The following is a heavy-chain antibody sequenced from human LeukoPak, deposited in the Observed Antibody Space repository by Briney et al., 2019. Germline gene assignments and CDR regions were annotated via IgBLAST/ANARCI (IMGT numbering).Heavy chain of an antibody. J-gene: IGHJ4*02. CDR2: ISTYNGDT. Sequence: GASVKVSCKASGYTFTSYGISWVRQAPGQGLEWMGWISTYNGDTNYAQKPQGRVTMTTDTSTSTAYMELRSLRSDDTAVYYCAREGLGELTLDYWGQGTLVTVSS. V-gene: IGHV1-18*01. CDR3: AREGLGELTLDY. D-gene: IGHD3-16*01. CDR1: GYTFTSYG.